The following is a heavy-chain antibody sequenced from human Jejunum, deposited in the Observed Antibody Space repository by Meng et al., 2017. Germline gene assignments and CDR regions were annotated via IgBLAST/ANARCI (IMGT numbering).Heavy chain of an antibody. V-gene: IGHV1-2*06. D-gene: IGHD2-2*01. CDR1: GYTFATYV. CDR2: INTYSGDT. CDR3: ASNTDCTSTSCYAY. Sequence: QVQLVQSGAEVKKPGASVKVSCKASGYTFATYVIHWVRRAPGQGLEWLGRINTYSGDTNYAQKFQGRVTMTRDTSISTAYMELSSLSSDDTALYYCASNTDCTSTSCYAYWGQGTLVTVSS. J-gene: IGHJ4*02.